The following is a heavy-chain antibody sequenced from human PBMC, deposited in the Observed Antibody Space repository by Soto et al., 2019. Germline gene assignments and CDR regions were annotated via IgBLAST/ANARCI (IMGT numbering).Heavy chain of an antibody. D-gene: IGHD5-18*01. V-gene: IGHV1-69*08. CDR3: AREGDTAMVPNWFDP. CDR1: GGTFSSYT. J-gene: IGHJ5*02. Sequence: QVQLVQSGAEVKKPGSSVKVSCKASGGTFSSYTISWVRQAPGQGLEWMGRIIPILGIANYAQKFQGRVTITADKSTSTAYMELSSLRSEDTAVYYCAREGDTAMVPNWFDPWGQGTLVTVSS. CDR2: IIPILGIA.